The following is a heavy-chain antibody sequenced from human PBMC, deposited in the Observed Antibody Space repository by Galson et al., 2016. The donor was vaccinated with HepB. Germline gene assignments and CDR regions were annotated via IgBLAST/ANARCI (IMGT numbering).Heavy chain of an antibody. CDR3: ARERYSSKWYPSGPLDS. CDR1: GFTFDSYT. V-gene: IGHV3-21*01. Sequence: SLRLSCAASGFTFDSYTMNWVRQAPGKGLEWVSSISSGSTYMYYADSLKGRFSIARDNAKNSLYLQMNSLRAEDTAVYYCARERYSSKWYPSGPLDSWGQGTLVTV. D-gene: IGHD2-2*01. J-gene: IGHJ4*02. CDR2: ISSGSTYM.